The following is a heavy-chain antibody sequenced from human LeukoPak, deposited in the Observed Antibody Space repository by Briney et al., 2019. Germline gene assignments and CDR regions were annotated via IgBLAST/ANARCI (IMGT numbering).Heavy chain of an antibody. CDR1: GYTFTGFY. D-gene: IGHD5-24*01. Sequence: GASVKVSCKASGYTFTGFYMHWVRQAPGQGLEWMGWINPNSGGTNYAQKFQGRVTMTRDTSISTTYMELSTLRSDDTAVYYCARDRNGDGFAYFDYWGQGTLVTVSS. J-gene: IGHJ4*02. CDR2: INPNSGGT. V-gene: IGHV1-2*02. CDR3: ARDRNGDGFAYFDY.